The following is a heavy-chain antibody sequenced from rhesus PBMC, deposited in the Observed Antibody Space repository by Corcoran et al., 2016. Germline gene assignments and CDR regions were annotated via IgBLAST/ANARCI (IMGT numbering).Heavy chain of an antibody. J-gene: IGHJ6*01. CDR2: FNGNTGNT. V-gene: IGHV4-80*01. CDR3: TRHNDSPLDS. D-gene: IGHD1-32*01. Sequence: QVLLQESGPGLVKPSETLSLTCTVSGVSFRSHWWTWVRQPTGRGLEWIGEFNGNTGNTKYNPSRKSRVTSSKDASKNQLSLQLNSMTAADTALYYCTRHNDSPLDSWGQGVVVTVSS. CDR1: GVSFRSHW.